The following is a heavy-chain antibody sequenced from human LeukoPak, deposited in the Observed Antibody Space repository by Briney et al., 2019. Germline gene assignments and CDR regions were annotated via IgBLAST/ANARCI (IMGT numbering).Heavy chain of an antibody. CDR2: VDPEDGET. V-gene: IGHV1-69-2*01. Sequence: ASVKVSCKVSGYTFTDYYMHWVQQARGKGLEWMGLVDPEDGETIYAEKFQGRVTITADTSTDTAYMELSSLRSEDTAVYYCATGRTTGTTFYDYWGQGTLVTVSS. J-gene: IGHJ4*02. D-gene: IGHD1-1*01. CDR1: GYTFTDYY. CDR3: ATGRTTGTTFYDY.